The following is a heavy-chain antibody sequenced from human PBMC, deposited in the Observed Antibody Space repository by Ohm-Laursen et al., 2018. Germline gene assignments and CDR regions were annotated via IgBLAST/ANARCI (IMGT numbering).Heavy chain of an antibody. CDR3: ARGRVYGISRPFDY. V-gene: IGHV4-31*03. Sequence: TLSLTCTVSGDSISSGGYYWTWVRQHPGKGLEWIGYIYYTGIAYYNPSLKSRVTISVDTSKNQFSLQLNSVTPEDTAVYYCARGRVYGISRPFDYWGQGTLVTASS. CDR2: IYYTGIA. D-gene: IGHD6-13*01. J-gene: IGHJ4*02. CDR1: GDSISSGGYY.